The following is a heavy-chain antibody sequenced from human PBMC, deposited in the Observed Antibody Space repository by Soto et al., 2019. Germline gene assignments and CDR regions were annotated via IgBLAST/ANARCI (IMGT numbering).Heavy chain of an antibody. D-gene: IGHD3-3*01. CDR3: AKDIAHPDYDFWSGYYMPPLTNFDY. J-gene: IGHJ4*02. CDR1: GFTFSSYA. CDR2: ISGSGGST. V-gene: IGHV3-23*01. Sequence: PGGSLRLSCAASGFTFSSYAMSWVRQAPGKGLEWVSTISGSGGSTYYADSVKGRFTISRDNSKNTLYLQMNSLRAEDTAVYYCAKDIAHPDYDFWSGYYMPPLTNFDYWGQGTLVTVSS.